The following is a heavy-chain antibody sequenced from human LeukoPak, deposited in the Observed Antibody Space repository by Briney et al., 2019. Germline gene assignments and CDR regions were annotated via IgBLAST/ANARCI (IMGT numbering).Heavy chain of an antibody. J-gene: IGHJ4*02. CDR1: GFTFSTYT. CDR2: ISSRSSYI. CDR3: ARDTGLFPAPLSSIAARLFDY. V-gene: IGHV3-21*01. Sequence: GGSLRLSCAASGFTFSTYTMNWVRQSPGKGLEWVSSISSRSSYIYYADSVKGRFTISRDNAKNSLYLQMNSLRAEDTAVYYCARDTGLFPAPLSSIAARLFDYWGQGTLVTVSS. D-gene: IGHD6-6*01.